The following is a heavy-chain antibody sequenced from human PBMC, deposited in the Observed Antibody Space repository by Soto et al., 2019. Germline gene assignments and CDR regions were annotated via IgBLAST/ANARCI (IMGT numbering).Heavy chain of an antibody. Sequence: ASVKVSCKASGYIFTNYAIHWVRQAPGQRLEWMGWINAGNGNTKYAQNFQDRVTITRDTSASTAYMEVNSLRSEDTAVYYCAADRKRPYYYDSSGYYRFYYGMDVWGQGTTVTVSS. V-gene: IGHV1-3*01. J-gene: IGHJ6*02. D-gene: IGHD3-22*01. CDR3: AADRKRPYYYDSSGYYRFYYGMDV. CDR2: INAGNGNT. CDR1: GYIFTNYA.